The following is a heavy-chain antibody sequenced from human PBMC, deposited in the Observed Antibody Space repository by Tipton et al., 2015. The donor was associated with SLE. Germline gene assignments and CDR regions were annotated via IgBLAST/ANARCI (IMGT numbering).Heavy chain of an antibody. D-gene: IGHD6-13*01. CDR3: ARLYSSGWFFDY. CDR2: ISNSGST. Sequence: TLSLTCTVSSGSFSSSNYYWGWIRQPPGKGLEWIGTISNSGSTYYNPSLKSRVTISVDTSKNQFSLKLSSLTAADTAVYYCARLYSSGWFFDYWDQGTLVTVSS. CDR1: SGSFSSSNYY. V-gene: IGHV4-39*01. J-gene: IGHJ4*02.